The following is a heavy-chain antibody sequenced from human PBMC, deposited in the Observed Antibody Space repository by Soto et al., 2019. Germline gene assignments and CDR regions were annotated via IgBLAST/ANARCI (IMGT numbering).Heavy chain of an antibody. CDR1: GGTFSSYA. Sequence: QVQLVQSGAEVKKPGSSVKVSCKASGGTFSSYAISWVRQAPGQGLEWMGGIIPIFGTANYAQKFQGRVTITADEYTSTAYMELSSLRSEDTDVYYCARGKHSSSWSPNYWYFDLGGRGTLVTVSS. CDR2: IIPIFGTA. J-gene: IGHJ2*01. V-gene: IGHV1-69*01. CDR3: ARGKHSSSWSPNYWYFDL. D-gene: IGHD6-13*01.